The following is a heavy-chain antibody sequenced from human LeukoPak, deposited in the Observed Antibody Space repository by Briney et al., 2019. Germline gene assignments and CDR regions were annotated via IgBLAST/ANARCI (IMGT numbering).Heavy chain of an antibody. CDR3: ARAPTSSYKGNYDY. J-gene: IGHJ4*02. V-gene: IGHV3-30*04. CDR2: MSYDGRNE. D-gene: IGHD2-2*02. CDR1: GFTFSSYS. Sequence: GGSLRLSCAGSGFTFSSYSMHWVRQAPGKGLEWVAFMSYDGRNEYYGDSVKGRFTISRDNSKNTLYLQMNFLRAADTAVYFCARAPTSSYKGNYDYWGQGTLVTVSS.